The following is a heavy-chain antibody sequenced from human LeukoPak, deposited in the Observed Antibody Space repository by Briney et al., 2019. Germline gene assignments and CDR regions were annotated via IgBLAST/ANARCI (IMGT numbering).Heavy chain of an antibody. D-gene: IGHD3-22*01. CDR1: GFTFSSYA. V-gene: IGHV3-23*01. J-gene: IGHJ4*02. CDR3: AKKGYYDSSGSPLEY. CDR2: ISGSGGST. Sequence: GGSLRLSCAASGFTFSSYAMSWVRQAPGKGLEWVSAISGSGGSTYYADSVKGRFTISRDNSKNTLYLQMNSLRAEDTAVYYCAKKGYYDSSGSPLEYWGQGTLVTVSS.